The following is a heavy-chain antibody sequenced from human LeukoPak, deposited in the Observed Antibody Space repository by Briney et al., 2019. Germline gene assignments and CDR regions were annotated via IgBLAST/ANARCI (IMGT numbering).Heavy chain of an antibody. Sequence: GGSLRLSCAASGFTFSNYWMTWVRQAPGKGLERVAQIKHDGSEHYYVDSVKGRFTISRDNAKNSLYLQMNSLRAEDTAVYYCARDGGTLNWFDPWGQGTLVTVSS. CDR1: GFTFSNYW. J-gene: IGHJ5*02. CDR2: IKHDGSEH. D-gene: IGHD3-16*01. V-gene: IGHV3-7*03. CDR3: ARDGGTLNWFDP.